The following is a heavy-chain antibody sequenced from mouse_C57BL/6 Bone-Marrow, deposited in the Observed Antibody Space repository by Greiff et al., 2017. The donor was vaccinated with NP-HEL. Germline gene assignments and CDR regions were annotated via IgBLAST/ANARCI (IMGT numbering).Heavy chain of an antibody. D-gene: IGHD2-3*01. V-gene: IGHV1-26*01. Sequence: VQLQQSGPELVKPGASVKISCKASGYTFTDYYMNWVKQSHGKSLEWIGDINPNNGGTSYNQKFKGKATLTVEKSSSTAYMELRSLTSEDSAVYYCARDAPWGWLLPWYFDVWGTGTTVTVAS. J-gene: IGHJ1*03. CDR3: ARDAPWGWLLPWYFDV. CDR1: GYTFTDYY. CDR2: INPNNGGT.